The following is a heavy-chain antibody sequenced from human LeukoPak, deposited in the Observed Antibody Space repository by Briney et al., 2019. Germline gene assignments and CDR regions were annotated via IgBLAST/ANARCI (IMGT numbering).Heavy chain of an antibody. CDR1: GGTFSSYA. Sequence: ASVKVSCKASGGTFSSYAISWVRQAPGQGLEWMGGIIPIFGTANYAQKFQGRVTITADESTSTAYMELSSLRSEDTAVYYCARGFGIVATSNDAFDIWGQGTMVTVSS. CDR3: ARGFGIVATSNDAFDI. J-gene: IGHJ3*02. V-gene: IGHV1-69*13. CDR2: IIPIFGTA. D-gene: IGHD5-12*01.